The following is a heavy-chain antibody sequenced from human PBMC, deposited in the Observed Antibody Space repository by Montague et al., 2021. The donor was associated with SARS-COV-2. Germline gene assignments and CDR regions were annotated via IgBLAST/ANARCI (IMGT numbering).Heavy chain of an antibody. CDR3: ARGRGWLVFDY. V-gene: IGHV4-59*01. CDR1: GGSISTYY. CDR2: VSDSGST. J-gene: IGHJ4*02. D-gene: IGHD6-19*01. Sequence: SETLSLTCTVSGGSISTYYWNWIRQSPGKGLEWIGYVSDSGSTXXXPSLKRRIAISVATSKSQFSLKLTAVTAADTAVYYCARGRGWLVFDYWGQGNLVTVSS.